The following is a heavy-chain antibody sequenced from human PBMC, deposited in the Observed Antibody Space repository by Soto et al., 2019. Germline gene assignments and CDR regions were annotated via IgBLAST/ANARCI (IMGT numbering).Heavy chain of an antibody. CDR2: ISGYNGNT. V-gene: IGHV1-18*01. D-gene: IGHD5-12*01. Sequence: QVQLVQSGAEVKKPGASVKVSCKAFGYTFSSYGISWVRQAPGQGLEWMGWISGYNGNTNSAQKLQGRVTMTTDTSTSTAYMELRSLPSDDTAMYYCARVTPSGYDLAYYYGMDVWGQGTTVTVSS. CDR1: GYTFSSYG. CDR3: ARVTPSGYDLAYYYGMDV. J-gene: IGHJ6*02.